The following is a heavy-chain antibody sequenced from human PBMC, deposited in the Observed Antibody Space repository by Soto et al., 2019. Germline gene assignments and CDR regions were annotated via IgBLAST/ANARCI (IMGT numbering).Heavy chain of an antibody. J-gene: IGHJ5*02. CDR3: ARDKYCSGGSCRKNWFDP. CDR2: IYDDGSA. Sequence: SETLSLTCTVSGGSISSSYWSWIRQPPGKGLEWLAYIYDDGSANYNPSLKSRATISLDMSKNQFSLKLTSVTAADTAVYYCARDKYCSGGSCRKNWFDPGGQGTLVTVSS. V-gene: IGHV4-59*01. D-gene: IGHD2-15*01. CDR1: GGSISSSY.